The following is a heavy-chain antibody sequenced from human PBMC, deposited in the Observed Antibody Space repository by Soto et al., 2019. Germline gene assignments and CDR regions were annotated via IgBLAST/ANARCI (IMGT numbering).Heavy chain of an antibody. J-gene: IGHJ5*02. CDR1: GFTFSDYY. V-gene: IGHV3-11*05. CDR3: ARDHYGPGWFDP. D-gene: IGHD3-10*01. CDR2: ISSSSSYT. Sequence: LRLSCAASGFTFSDYYMSWIRQAPGKGLEWVSYISSSSSYTNYADSVKGRFTISRDNAKNSLYLQMNSLRAEDTAVYYCARDHYGPGWFDPWGQGTLVTVSS.